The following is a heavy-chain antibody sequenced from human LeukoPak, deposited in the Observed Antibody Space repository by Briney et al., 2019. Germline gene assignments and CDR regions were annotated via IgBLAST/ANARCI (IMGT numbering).Heavy chain of an antibody. Sequence: GGSLRPSCAASGFTFDDYGMSWVRQAPGKGLEWVSGINWNGGSTGYADSVKGRFTISRDNAKNSLYLQMNSLRAEDTALYYCARDLRAPRGYYMDVWGKGTTVTVSS. CDR1: GFTFDDYG. CDR2: INWNGGST. J-gene: IGHJ6*03. CDR3: ARDLRAPRGYYMDV. V-gene: IGHV3-20*04.